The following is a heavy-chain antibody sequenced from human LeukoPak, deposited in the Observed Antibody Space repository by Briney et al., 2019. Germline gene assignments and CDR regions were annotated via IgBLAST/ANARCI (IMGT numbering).Heavy chain of an antibody. V-gene: IGHV1-2*02. Sequence: ASVKVSCKASAYTFTDFYIHWVRHAPGQGLEWMGWVRPNNAATKYAGKVQGRVTMTRDTSTSTAHMELSSLRSDDTAEYYCARDLEASPGYEGADALDIWGQGTMVTVSS. CDR2: VRPNNAAT. J-gene: IGHJ3*02. D-gene: IGHD5-12*01. CDR1: AYTFTDFY. CDR3: ARDLEASPGYEGADALDI.